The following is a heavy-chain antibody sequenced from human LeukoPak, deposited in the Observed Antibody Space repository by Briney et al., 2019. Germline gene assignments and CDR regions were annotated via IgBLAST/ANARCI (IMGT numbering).Heavy chain of an antibody. D-gene: IGHD3-10*01. CDR2: IRSKAYGGTT. Sequence: GGSLRLSCTASGFTFGDYAMSWVRQAPGKGLEWVGFIRSKAYGGTTEYAASVKGRFTISRDDTKSIAYLQMNSLKTEDTAVYYCTRDGRVRGVIMVDYWGQGTLVTVSS. CDR3: TRDGRVRGVIMVDY. J-gene: IGHJ4*02. V-gene: IGHV3-49*04. CDR1: GFTFGDYA.